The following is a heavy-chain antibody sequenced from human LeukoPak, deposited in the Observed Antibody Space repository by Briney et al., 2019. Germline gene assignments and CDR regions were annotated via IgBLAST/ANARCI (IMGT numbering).Heavy chain of an antibody. CDR3: ARVNGEQRRVGSYFEY. CDR1: GCIFSYYW. V-gene: IGHV3-7*01. D-gene: IGHD7-27*01. J-gene: IGHJ4*02. CDR2: RKHDGSEK. Sequence: PGGSLRLTCVVSGCIFSYYWMSWLRQAPGKGLEWVANRKHDGSEKYYLDSVKGRFTMSRENTINSLYLQMSSLRTEETGVSNPARVNGEQRRVGSYFEYWGQRALVTVSS.